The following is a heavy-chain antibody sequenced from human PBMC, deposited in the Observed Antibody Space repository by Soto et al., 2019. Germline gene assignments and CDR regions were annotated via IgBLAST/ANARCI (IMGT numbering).Heavy chain of an antibody. V-gene: IGHV3-23*01. J-gene: IGHJ4*02. CDR3: AKMGIGMFSHKHHFDH. CDR1: GFTFSSFG. D-gene: IGHD2-2*03. CDR2: ISASGDSS. Sequence: EVQLLDSGGDLAQPGGSLRLSCTASGFTFSSFGMAWVRQAPGKGLEWVSAISASGDSSYYADSVKDRFTISRDSPTNTLYLQMNLLRAEDTAVYYCAKMGIGMFSHKHHFDHWGQGTQVTVSS.